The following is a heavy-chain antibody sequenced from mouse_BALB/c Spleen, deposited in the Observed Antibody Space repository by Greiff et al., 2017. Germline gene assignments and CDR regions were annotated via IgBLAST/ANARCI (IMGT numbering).Heavy chain of an antibody. D-gene: IGHD2-10*02. V-gene: IGHV5-12-1*01. J-gene: IGHJ4*01. CDR1: GFAFSSYD. Sequence: EVMLVESGGGLVKPGGSLKLSCAASGFAFSSYDMSWVRQTPEKRLEWVAYISSGSSTIYYADTVKGRFTISRDNPKNTLFLQMTSLRSEDTAMYYCASYGKYYAMDYWGQGTSVTVSS. CDR2: ISSGSSTI. CDR3: ASYGKYYAMDY.